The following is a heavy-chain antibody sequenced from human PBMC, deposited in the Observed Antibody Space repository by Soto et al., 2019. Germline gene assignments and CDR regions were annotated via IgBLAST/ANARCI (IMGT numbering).Heavy chain of an antibody. CDR3: ARSIVDTAMVTFRPAEKVVITDYYGMDV. J-gene: IGHJ6*02. CDR2: ISSNGGST. Sequence: QPGGSLRLSCAASGFTFSSYAMHWVRQAPGKGLEYVSAISSNGGSTYYADSVKGRFTISRDNSKNTLYLQMGSLRAEDMAVYYCARSIVDTAMVTFRPAEKVVITDYYGMDVWGQGTTVTVSS. CDR1: GFTFSSYA. V-gene: IGHV3-64*02. D-gene: IGHD5-18*01.